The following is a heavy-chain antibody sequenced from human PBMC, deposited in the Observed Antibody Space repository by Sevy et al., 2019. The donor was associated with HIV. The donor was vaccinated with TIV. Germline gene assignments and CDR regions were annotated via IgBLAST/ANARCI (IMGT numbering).Heavy chain of an antibody. CDR1: GFTVSSNY. V-gene: IGHV3-53*01. Sequence: GGSLRLSCAASGFTVSSNYMSWVRQAPGKGLEWVSVIYSGGSTSYEVSAKGRFTISRDNSKNTLYLQMNSLRGEDTGVYYWARDSSGIADAYGMDVWGQGTTVTVSS. D-gene: IGHD6-13*01. CDR2: IYSGGST. CDR3: ARDSSGIADAYGMDV. J-gene: IGHJ6*02.